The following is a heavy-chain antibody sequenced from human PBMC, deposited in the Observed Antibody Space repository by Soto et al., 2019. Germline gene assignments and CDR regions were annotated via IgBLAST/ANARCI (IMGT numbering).Heavy chain of an antibody. CDR3: AIRKDGYNYNAFDI. CDR1: GDSFNTHW. CDR2: IYPGDSDT. Sequence: PGESLKISCKGSGDSFNTHWIGWVRQMPGKSPEWMGLIYPGDSDTIYSPSFHGLVTISADKSLSTTYLQWSSLKASDTAMYYCAIRKDGYNYNAFDIWGQGTMVTVSS. D-gene: IGHD5-12*01. J-gene: IGHJ3*02. V-gene: IGHV5-51*01.